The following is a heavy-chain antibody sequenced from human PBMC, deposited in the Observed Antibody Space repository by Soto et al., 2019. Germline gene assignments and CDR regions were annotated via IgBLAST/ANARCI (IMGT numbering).Heavy chain of an antibody. Sequence: QITLKESGPTLVEPTEALALTCSFSEFSLTKSPVGVGWFRQPPGKALEWLAVIYWDGDKRYNPSLKTRITMTKDPSRNQVALTMTDMESKDTATYFCAHRLGGSSWNDGFFDFWGQGCPVTVS. D-gene: IGHD1-1*01. CDR2: IYWDGDK. CDR1: EFSLTKSPVG. J-gene: IGHJ4*02. V-gene: IGHV2-5*02. CDR3: AHRLGGSSWNDGFFDF.